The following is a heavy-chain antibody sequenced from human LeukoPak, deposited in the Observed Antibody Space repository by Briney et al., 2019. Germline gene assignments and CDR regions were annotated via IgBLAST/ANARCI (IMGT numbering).Heavy chain of an antibody. CDR1: GGSISSYY. J-gene: IGHJ5*02. CDR2: IYTSGST. D-gene: IGHD3-10*01. V-gene: IGHV4-4*07. Sequence: PSETLSLTCTVSGGSISSYYWSWIRQPAGKGLEWIGRIYTSGSTNYNPSLKSRVTMSVDTSKNQFSLKLSSVTAADTAVYYCARVITMVRGVIQNRFDPWGQGTLVTVSS. CDR3: ARVITMVRGVIQNRFDP.